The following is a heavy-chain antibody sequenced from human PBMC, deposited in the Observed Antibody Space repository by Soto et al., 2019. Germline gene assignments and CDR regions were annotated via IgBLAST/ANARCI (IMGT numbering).Heavy chain of an antibody. Sequence: PGGSLRRSCAASGFTFSDDYMSWIRQAPGKGLEWVSYISSSGSTIYYADSVKGRFTVSRDNSMNTLYMQMNSLRAEDTAVYYCAKSDTALSYGFDPWGQGTVVTVSS. D-gene: IGHD5-18*01. CDR1: GFTFSDDY. CDR2: ISSSGSTI. J-gene: IGHJ5*02. V-gene: IGHV3-11*01. CDR3: AKSDTALSYGFDP.